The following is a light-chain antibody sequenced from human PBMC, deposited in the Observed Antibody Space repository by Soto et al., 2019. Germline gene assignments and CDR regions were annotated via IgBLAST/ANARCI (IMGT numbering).Light chain of an antibody. CDR2: DAS. V-gene: IGKV1-5*01. Sequence: DIQMTQSPSTLSASVGDRVTITCRASQSISNWLAWYQQKPGKVPKLLIYDASTLESGVPSRFSGSGSGTEFTLTISSLQPDDFATYYCQQYNNYSTFGQGTKVEVK. CDR3: QQYNNYST. CDR1: QSISNW. J-gene: IGKJ1*01.